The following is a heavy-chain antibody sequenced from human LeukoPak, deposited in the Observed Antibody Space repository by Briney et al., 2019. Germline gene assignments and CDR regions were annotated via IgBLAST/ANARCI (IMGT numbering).Heavy chain of an antibody. CDR2: ISSSSSTI. D-gene: IGHD2-2*01. CDR3: ASTTAGYCSSTSCYGRYDY. Sequence: GGSLRLSCAASGFTFSSYSMNWVRQAPGRGLEWVSYISSSSSTIYYADSVKGRFTISRDNAKNSLYLQMNSLRAEDTAVYYCASTTAGYCSSTSCYGRYDYWGQGTLVTVSS. V-gene: IGHV3-48*01. CDR1: GFTFSSYS. J-gene: IGHJ4*02.